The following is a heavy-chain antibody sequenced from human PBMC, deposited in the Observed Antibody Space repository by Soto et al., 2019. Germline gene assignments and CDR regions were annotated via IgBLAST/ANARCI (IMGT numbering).Heavy chain of an antibody. CDR3: ARQGLIVAACDYYHYVMDG. V-gene: IGHV5-51*01. Sequence: PGESLKISCKGSGYSFTSYWIGWVRQMPGKGLEWMGIIYPGDSDTRYSPSFQGQVTISADKSISTAYLQWSSLKASDTAMYYCARQGLIVAACDYYHYVMDGWGKGTTVPVAS. D-gene: IGHD6-13*01. CDR2: IYPGDSDT. J-gene: IGHJ6*04. CDR1: GYSFTSYW.